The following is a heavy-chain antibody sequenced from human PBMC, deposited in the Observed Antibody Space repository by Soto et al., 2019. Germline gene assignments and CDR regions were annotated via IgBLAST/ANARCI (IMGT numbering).Heavy chain of an antibody. Sequence: QVRLVQSGAEVKKPGASVKVSCKASGYTFTSYDINWVRQATGQGLEWMGWMNPNSGNTGYAQKFQGRVTMTRNTSISTAYMELSSLRSEDTAVYYCARGQWEKDSYYFDYWGQGTLVTVSS. J-gene: IGHJ4*02. V-gene: IGHV1-8*01. D-gene: IGHD1-26*01. CDR2: MNPNSGNT. CDR1: GYTFTSYD. CDR3: ARGQWEKDSYYFDY.